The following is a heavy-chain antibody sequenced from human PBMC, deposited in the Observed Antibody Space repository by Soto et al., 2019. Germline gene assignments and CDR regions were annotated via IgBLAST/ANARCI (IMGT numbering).Heavy chain of an antibody. CDR1: GGSISSGDYY. CDR2: IYYSGST. V-gene: IGHV4-30-4*01. Sequence: SETLSLTCTVSGGSISSGDYYWSWIRQPPGKGLEWIGYIYYSGSTYYNPSLKSRVTISVDTSKNQFSLKLSSVTAADTAVYYCARLYYYDSSGYYYLYFDYWGQGTLVTVSS. D-gene: IGHD3-22*01. J-gene: IGHJ4*02. CDR3: ARLYYYDSSGYYYLYFDY.